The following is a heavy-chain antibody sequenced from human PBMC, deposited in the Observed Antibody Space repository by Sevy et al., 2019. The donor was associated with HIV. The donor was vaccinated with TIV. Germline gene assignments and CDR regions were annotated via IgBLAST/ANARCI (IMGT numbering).Heavy chain of an antibody. V-gene: IGHV3-7*01. Sequence: GGSLRLSCTASAFTFGDYWTNWVRQAPGKGLEWVGNIKEDGSETYYVDSVKGRFTISRDNAKNSLYLQMNSLRAEDTAVYYCAKGVDSWGQGTLVTVSS. CDR2: IKEDGSET. J-gene: IGHJ4*02. CDR3: AKGVDS. D-gene: IGHD6-13*01. CDR1: AFTFGDYW.